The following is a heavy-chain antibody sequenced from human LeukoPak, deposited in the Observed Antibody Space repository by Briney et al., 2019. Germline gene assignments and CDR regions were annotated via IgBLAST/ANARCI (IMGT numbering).Heavy chain of an antibody. CDR1: GYSFTSYW. D-gene: IGHD2-21*02. J-gene: IGHJ4*02. V-gene: IGHV5-51*01. CDR3: ARRGSCGGDCYWFDY. CDR2: IYPGDSDT. Sequence: GESLKISRKGSGYSFTSYWIGWVRQMPGQGLEWMGIIYPGDSDTRYSLSFQGQVTISADKSISTAYLQWSSLKASDTAMYYCARRGSCGGDCYWFDYWGQGTLVTVSS.